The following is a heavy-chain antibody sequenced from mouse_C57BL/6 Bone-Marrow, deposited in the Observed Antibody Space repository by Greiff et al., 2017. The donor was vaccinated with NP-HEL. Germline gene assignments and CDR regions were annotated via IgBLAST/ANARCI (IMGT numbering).Heavy chain of an antibody. CDR2: IRNKANGYTT. CDR3: ARFLYYYGSSYGDAMDY. D-gene: IGHD1-1*01. V-gene: IGHV7-3*01. J-gene: IGHJ4*01. Sequence: EVMLVESGGGLVQPGGSLNLSCAASGFTFTDYYMSWVRQPPGKALEWLGFIRNKANGYTTEYSASVKGRFTISRDNSQSILYLQMNALRAEDSATYYCARFLYYYGSSYGDAMDYWGQGTSVTVSS. CDR1: GFTFTDYY.